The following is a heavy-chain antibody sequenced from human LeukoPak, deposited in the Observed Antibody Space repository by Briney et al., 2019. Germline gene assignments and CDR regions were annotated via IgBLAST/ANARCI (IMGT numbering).Heavy chain of an antibody. CDR3: ARESSTTQTNLFDY. V-gene: IGHV4-59*11. D-gene: IGHD1-14*01. CDR1: GDSITSRSY. J-gene: IGHJ4*02. CDR2: LRHSGNT. Sequence: SETLSLTCTVSGDSITSRSYWSWIRQPPGKGLEWIGYLRHSGNTNHNSSFKGRVTFSLDTSKNQFSLILRSVTAADTAIYFCARESSTTQTNLFDYWGQGTLVTISS.